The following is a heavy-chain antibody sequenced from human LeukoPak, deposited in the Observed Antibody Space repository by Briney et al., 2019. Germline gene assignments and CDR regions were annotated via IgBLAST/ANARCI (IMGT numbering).Heavy chain of an antibody. J-gene: IGHJ3*02. CDR3: ARGPGYCSSTSCYVSRNDAFDI. CDR2: INPGGDNT. Sequence: ASVKVSCKASGYTFTNYYIHWVRQAPGQGREWMGLINPGGDNTNYAQNFQGRVTITRNTSISTAYMELSSLRSEDTAVYYCARGPGYCSSTSCYVSRNDAFDIWGQGTMVTVSS. D-gene: IGHD2-2*01. V-gene: IGHV1-46*01. CDR1: GYTFTNYY.